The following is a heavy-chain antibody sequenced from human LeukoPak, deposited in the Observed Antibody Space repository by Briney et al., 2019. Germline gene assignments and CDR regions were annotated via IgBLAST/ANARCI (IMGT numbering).Heavy chain of an antibody. J-gene: IGHJ6*02. CDR3: ARGLRYFDWLYNYYYYGMDV. D-gene: IGHD3-9*01. Sequence: ASVKVSCKASGFTFTSYDINWVRQATGQGLEWMGWMNPNSGNTGYAQKFQGRVTMTRNTSISTAYMELSSLRSEDTAVYYCARGLRYFDWLYNYYYYGMDVWGQGTTVTVSS. CDR1: GFTFTSYD. CDR2: MNPNSGNT. V-gene: IGHV1-8*01.